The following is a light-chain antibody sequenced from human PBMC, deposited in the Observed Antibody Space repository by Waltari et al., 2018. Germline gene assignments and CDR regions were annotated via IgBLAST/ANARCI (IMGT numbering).Light chain of an antibody. J-gene: IGLJ3*02. Sequence: SYELTQPPSVSVAPGQTARISCEGNNIGSKSTQWYQQKPGQAPVQVVFHDTERPSGIPQRCSVSKSVNTDTLTITRIEAGDEADYYCQVFDSPTDHQVFGGGTKVTVL. CDR3: QVFDSPTDHQV. V-gene: IGLV3-21*02. CDR1: NIGSKS. CDR2: HDT.